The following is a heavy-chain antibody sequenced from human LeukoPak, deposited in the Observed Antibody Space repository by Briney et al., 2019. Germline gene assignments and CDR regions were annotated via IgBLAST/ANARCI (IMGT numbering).Heavy chain of an antibody. CDR1: GGSISSYY. J-gene: IGHJ3*02. CDR3: ARRGGGDALDAFDI. CDR2: IYYSGST. Sequence: PSETLSPTCTVSGGSISSYYWSWIRQPPGKGLEWIGYIYYSGSTNYNPSLKSRVTISVDTSKNQFSLKLSSVTAADTAVYYCARRGGGDALDAFDIWGQGTMVTVSS. D-gene: IGHD2-21*02. V-gene: IGHV4-59*08.